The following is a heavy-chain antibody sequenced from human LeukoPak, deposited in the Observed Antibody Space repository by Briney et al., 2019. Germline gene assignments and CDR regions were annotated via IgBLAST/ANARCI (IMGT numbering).Heavy chain of an antibody. CDR2: ISYDGSNK. Sequence: GRSLRLSCAASGFTFSSYAMHWVRQAPGKGLEWVAVISYDGSNKYYADSVKGRFTISRDNSKNTLYLQMNSLRAEDTAVYYCAKRRSIAAAGTQIDYWGQGTLVTVSS. CDR1: GFTFSSYA. J-gene: IGHJ4*02. D-gene: IGHD6-13*01. CDR3: AKRRSIAAAGTQIDY. V-gene: IGHV3-30-3*02.